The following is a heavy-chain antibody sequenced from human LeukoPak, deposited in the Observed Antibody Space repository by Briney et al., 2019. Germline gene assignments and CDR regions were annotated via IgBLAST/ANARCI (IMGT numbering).Heavy chain of an antibody. CDR2: IYYSGST. Sequence: PSQTLSLTCTVSGGSISSGGYYWSWIRQHPGKGLEWIGYIYYSGSTYYNPSLKSRVTISVDTSKNQFSLKLSSVTAADTAVYYCAGDSSSNDAFDIWGQGTMVTVSS. D-gene: IGHD6-13*01. CDR3: AGDSSSNDAFDI. J-gene: IGHJ3*02. CDR1: GGSISSGGYY. V-gene: IGHV4-31*03.